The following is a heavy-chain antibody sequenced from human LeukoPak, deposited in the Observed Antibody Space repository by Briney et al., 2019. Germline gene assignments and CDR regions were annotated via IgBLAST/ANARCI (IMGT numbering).Heavy chain of an antibody. CDR3: AKSLYYYDSSGYHSGDAFDI. CDR1: AFRFSSFA. Sequence: GGSLRLSCAASAFRFSSFAMTWVRQAPGKGLEWVSAISGSGGSTYYADSVKGRFTISRDNSKNTLYLQMNSLRAEDTAVYYCAKSLYYYDSSGYHSGDAFDIWGQGTMVTVSS. V-gene: IGHV3-23*01. CDR2: ISGSGGST. J-gene: IGHJ3*02. D-gene: IGHD3-22*01.